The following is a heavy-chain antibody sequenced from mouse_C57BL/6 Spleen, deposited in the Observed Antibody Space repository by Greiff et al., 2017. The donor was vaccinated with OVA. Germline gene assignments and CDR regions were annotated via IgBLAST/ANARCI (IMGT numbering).Heavy chain of an antibody. Sequence: EVKLQQSGPELVKPGASVKIPCKASGYTFTDYNMDWVKQSHGKSLEWIGDINPNNGGTIYNQKFKGKATLTADKASSTAYMGLRSLTSEDTAVYYCERLCITTVVAEVYFEDWGRGTTLTVSS. CDR3: ERLCITTVVAEVYFED. D-gene: IGHD1-1*01. CDR1: GYTFTDYN. CDR2: INPNNGGT. V-gene: IGHV1-18*01. J-gene: IGHJ2*01.